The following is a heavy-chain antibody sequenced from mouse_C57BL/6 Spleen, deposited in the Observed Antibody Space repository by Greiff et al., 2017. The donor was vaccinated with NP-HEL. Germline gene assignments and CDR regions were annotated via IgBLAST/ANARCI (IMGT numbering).Heavy chain of an antibody. CDR1: GFTFSSYA. CDR3: ARDGYYGSSLYWYFDV. Sequence: EVQLVESGGGLVKPGGSLKLSCAASGFTFSSYAMSWVRQTPEKRLEWVATISDGGSYTYYPDNVKGRFTISRDNAKNNLYLQMSQLKSEDTAMYYCARDGYYGSSLYWYFDVWGTGTTVTVSS. D-gene: IGHD1-1*01. CDR2: ISDGGSYT. J-gene: IGHJ1*03. V-gene: IGHV5-4*01.